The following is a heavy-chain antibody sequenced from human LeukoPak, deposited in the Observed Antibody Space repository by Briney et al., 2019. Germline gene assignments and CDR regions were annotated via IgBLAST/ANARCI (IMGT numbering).Heavy chain of an antibody. CDR1: GGSISSYY. CDR3: ARRGKVRGVVDY. D-gene: IGHD3-10*01. J-gene: IGHJ4*02. CDR2: IYHSGST. Sequence: SETLSLTCTVSGGSISSYYWSWVRQPPGKGLEWIGEIYHSGSTNYNPSLKSRVTISVDKSKNQFSLKLSSVTAADTAVYYCARRGKVRGVVDYWGQGTLVTVSS. V-gene: IGHV4-59*12.